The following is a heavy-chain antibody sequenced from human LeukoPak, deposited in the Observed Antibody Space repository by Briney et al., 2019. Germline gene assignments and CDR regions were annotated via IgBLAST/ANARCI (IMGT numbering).Heavy chain of an antibody. D-gene: IGHD3-22*01. V-gene: IGHV3-21*01. CDR3: ARSFRGHYDSSGYDY. CDR1: GFTFSSYT. CDR2: ISTSSSYI. Sequence: GGSLRLSCAASGFTFSSYTMNWVRQAPGKGLEWVSSISTSSSYIYYADSVKGRFTIPRDNAKNSLYLQMNSLRAEDTAVYSCARSFRGHYDSSGYDYWGQGTLVTVSS. J-gene: IGHJ4*02.